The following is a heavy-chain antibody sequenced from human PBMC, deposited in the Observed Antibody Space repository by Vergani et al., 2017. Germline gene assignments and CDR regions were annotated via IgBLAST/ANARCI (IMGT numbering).Heavy chain of an antibody. CDR3: ERISCYDMLTGSGKCSWFDP. D-gene: IGHD3-9*01. CDR2: IDWDDDK. J-gene: IGHJ5*02. Sequence: QVTLRESGPALVKPTQTLTLTCTFSGFSLSTSGMCVSWIRQPPGKALEWLALIDWDDDKYYSTSLKTRLTISKDTSKNHVVLTMTNMYPVDTATYYFERISCYDMLTGSGKCSWFDPWGQGTLVTVSS. V-gene: IGHV2-70*01. CDR1: GFSLSTSGMC.